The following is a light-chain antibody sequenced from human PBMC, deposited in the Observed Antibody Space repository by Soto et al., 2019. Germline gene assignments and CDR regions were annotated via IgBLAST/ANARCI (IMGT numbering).Light chain of an antibody. CDR1: QSVLYRSNNKNY. CDR2: WAS. J-gene: IGKJ4*01. CDR3: QQYYNTPLT. Sequence: DIVMTQSPDSLAVSLGERATINCKSSQSVLYRSNNKNYLAWYQQKPGQPPKLLIYWASTRESGVPDRFSGSGSWTDFTLTISSLQAEDVAVYYCQQYYNTPLTFGGGTKVEIK. V-gene: IGKV4-1*01.